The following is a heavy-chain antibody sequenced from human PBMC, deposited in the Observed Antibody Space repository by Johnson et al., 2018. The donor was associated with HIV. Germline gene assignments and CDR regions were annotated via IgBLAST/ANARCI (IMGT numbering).Heavy chain of an antibody. V-gene: IGHV3-30-3*01. CDR1: GFTFSSYV. Sequence: QVQLMESGGGVVQPGRSLRLSCAASGFTFSSYVMHWVRQAPGKGLEWVAVISYDGSNKYYADSVKGRFTISRDNSKNTLYLQMNSLRAEDTAVYYCARQTLRVGAIDGFDIWGQGTKVTVAS. CDR3: ARQTLRVGAIDGFDI. CDR2: ISYDGSNK. J-gene: IGHJ3*02. D-gene: IGHD1-26*01.